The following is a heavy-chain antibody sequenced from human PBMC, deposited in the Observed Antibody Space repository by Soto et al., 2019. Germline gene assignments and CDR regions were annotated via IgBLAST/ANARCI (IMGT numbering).Heavy chain of an antibody. CDR1: GFTFSSYA. CDR3: AKDFSASYYDILTGPDAFDI. Sequence: PGGSLRLSCAASGFTFSSYAVSWVRQAPGKGLEWVSAISGSGGSTYYADSVKGRFTISRDNSKNTLYLQMNSLRAEDTAVYYCAKDFSASYYDILTGPDAFDIWGQGTMVTVSS. CDR2: ISGSGGST. D-gene: IGHD3-9*01. J-gene: IGHJ3*02. V-gene: IGHV3-23*01.